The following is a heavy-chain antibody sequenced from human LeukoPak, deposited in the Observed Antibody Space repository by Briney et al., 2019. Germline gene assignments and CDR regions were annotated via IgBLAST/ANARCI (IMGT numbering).Heavy chain of an antibody. V-gene: IGHV3-30*03. J-gene: IGHJ6*02. Sequence: PGRSLRLSCAASGFTFSSYGMHWVRQAPGKGLEWVAVISYDGSNKYYADSVKGRFTISRDNFKNTLYLQMNSLKTEDTAVYYCTTEWAYYYGSGSLGYYGMDVWGQGTTVTVSS. CDR2: ISYDGSNK. D-gene: IGHD3-10*01. CDR3: TTEWAYYYGSGSLGYYGMDV. CDR1: GFTFSSYG.